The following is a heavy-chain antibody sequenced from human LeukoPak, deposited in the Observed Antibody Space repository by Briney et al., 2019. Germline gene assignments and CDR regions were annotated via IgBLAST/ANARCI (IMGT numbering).Heavy chain of an antibody. CDR3: ARGVKFPPYYMDV. Sequence: ASVKVSCKASGGTFSSYAISWVRQAPGQGLEWMGGIIPIFGTANYAQKFQGRVTITADESASTAYMELSSLRSEDTAVYYCARGVKFPPYYMDVWGKGTTVTISS. CDR1: GGTFSSYA. CDR2: IIPIFGTA. D-gene: IGHD2-21*01. J-gene: IGHJ6*03. V-gene: IGHV1-69*13.